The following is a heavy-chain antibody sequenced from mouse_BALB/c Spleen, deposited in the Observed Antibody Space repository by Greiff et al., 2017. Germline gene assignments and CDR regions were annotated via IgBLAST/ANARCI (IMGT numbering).Heavy chain of an antibody. CDR1: GFTFSSYT. CDR2: ISSGGSYT. J-gene: IGHJ4*01. Sequence: EVKVEESGGGLVKPGGSLKLSCAASGFTFSSYTMSWVRQTPEKRLEWVATISSGGSYTYYPDSVKGRFTISRDNAKNTLYLQMSSLKSEDTAMYYCTRDARRDAMDYWGQGTSVTVSS. D-gene: IGHD1-2*01. V-gene: IGHV5-6-4*01. CDR3: TRDARRDAMDY.